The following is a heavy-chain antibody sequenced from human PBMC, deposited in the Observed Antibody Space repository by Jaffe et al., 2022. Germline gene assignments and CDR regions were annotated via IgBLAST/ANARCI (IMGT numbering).Heavy chain of an antibody. CDR3: ATPRIQYYYDVA. CDR2: IRYDGSNK. V-gene: IGHV3-30*02. CDR1: GFTFSSYG. Sequence: QVQLVESGGGVVQPGGSLRLSCAASGFTFSSYGMHWVRQAPGKGLEWVAFIRYDGSNKYYADSVKGRFTISRDNSKNTLYLQMNSLRAEDTAVYYCATPRIQYYYDVAWGQGTLVTVSS. D-gene: IGHD3-22*01. J-gene: IGHJ5*02.